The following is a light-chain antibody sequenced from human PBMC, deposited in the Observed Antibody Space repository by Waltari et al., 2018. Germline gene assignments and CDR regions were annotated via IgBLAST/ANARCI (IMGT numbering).Light chain of an antibody. CDR2: DVT. CDR3: CSYGGSYSFVV. J-gene: IGLJ2*01. CDR1: SSDVGGYNY. Sequence: QSALTQPRSVSGSPGQSVTISCTGTSSDVGGYNYVSSYQQHPGKAPKLIIYDVTKRPSGVPDRYSGSKSGNTASLTISGLQAEDEADYYCCSYGGSYSFVVFGGGTKLTVL. V-gene: IGLV2-11*01.